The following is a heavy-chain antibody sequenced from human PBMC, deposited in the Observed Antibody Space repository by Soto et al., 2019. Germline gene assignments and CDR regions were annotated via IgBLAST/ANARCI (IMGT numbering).Heavy chain of an antibody. V-gene: IGHV3-9*01. J-gene: IGHJ4*02. CDR1: GFTFDDYA. CDR3: AKAASSGWYYSLDY. D-gene: IGHD6-19*01. CDR2: LSWNSGTI. Sequence: EVQRLESGGGLVQPGKSLRLSCAASGFTFDDYAMHWVRQVPGKGLEWVSGLSWNSGTIDYADSVKGRFTISRDNAKNSLHLQMNSLKPEDTAFYYCAKAASSGWYYSLDYWGQGTLVTVSS.